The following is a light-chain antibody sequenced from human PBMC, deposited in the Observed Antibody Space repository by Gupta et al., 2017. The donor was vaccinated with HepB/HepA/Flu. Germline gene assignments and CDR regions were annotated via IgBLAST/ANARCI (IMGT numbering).Light chain of an antibody. V-gene: IGKV1-39*01. CDR1: QSISIH. J-gene: IGKJ4*01. CDR2: AAS. Sequence: QLTRSPSSLSASVADRVTITGRASQSISIHLTWYQQKPGKAPKLLIYAASSLQSGVPSTFSGGGSGKDFTLTISSLQAEDFATYYCQQTYGTPLTFGGGTKVEIK. CDR3: QQTYGTPLT.